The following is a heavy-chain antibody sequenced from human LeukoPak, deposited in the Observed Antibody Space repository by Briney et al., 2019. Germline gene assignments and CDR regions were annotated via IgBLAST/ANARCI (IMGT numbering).Heavy chain of an antibody. D-gene: IGHD5-12*01. J-gene: IGHJ5*02. CDR2: IYYSGSP. CDR1: GGSISSSSYY. V-gene: IGHV4-39*01. Sequence: KPPQTRSLTRTVSGGSISSSSYYWGWIRQPPGKGLEWIGSIYYSGSPYYNPSLKSRVTISVGTSKNQFSLTLSSVTAADTAFFFRPKTAYEIAPIPWGQGTLVTVSS. CDR3: PKTAYEIAPIP.